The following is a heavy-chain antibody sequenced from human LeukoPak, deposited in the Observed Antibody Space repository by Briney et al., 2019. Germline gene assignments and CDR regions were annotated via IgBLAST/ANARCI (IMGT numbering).Heavy chain of an antibody. CDR2: IYTSETT. D-gene: IGHD4-17*01. J-gene: IGHJ4*02. CDR1: GGSISSGSYY. V-gene: IGHV4-61*02. Sequence: ASETLSLTCTVSGGSISSGSYYWSWIRQPAGKGLEWIGRIYTSETTHYNPSLKSRVTMSVDTSKKQFSLKLSSVTAADTAVYYCARLSTVTTSFDYWGQGTLVTVSS. CDR3: ARLSTVTTSFDY.